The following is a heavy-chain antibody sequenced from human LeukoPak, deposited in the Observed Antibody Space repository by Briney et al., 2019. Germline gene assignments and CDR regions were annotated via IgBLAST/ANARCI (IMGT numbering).Heavy chain of an antibody. J-gene: IGHJ4*02. CDR1: GGSISSGDYY. CDR3: ARTDSSGYYGAY. V-gene: IGHV4-30-4*01. CDR2: IYYSGST. Sequence: SQTLSLTCAVSGGSISSGDYYWSWIRQPPGKGLEWIGYIYYSGSTYYNPSLKSRLTMSVDTSNNLFSLKLSSVTAADTAVYYCARTDSSGYYGAYWGQGTLVTVSS. D-gene: IGHD3-22*01.